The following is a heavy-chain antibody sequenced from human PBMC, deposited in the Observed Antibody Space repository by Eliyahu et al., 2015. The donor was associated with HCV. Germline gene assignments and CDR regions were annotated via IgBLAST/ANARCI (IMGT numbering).Heavy chain of an antibody. CDR2: ISSSSSYI. CDR1: GFTFXSYS. V-gene: IGHV3-21*01. CDR3: ASLLIVGATQSHFDY. D-gene: IGHD1-26*01. J-gene: IGHJ4*02. Sequence: EVQLVESGGGLVKPGGSLXXSXAXXGFTFXSYSXNWVRQAPGKGLEWVSSISSSSSYIYYADSVKGRFTISRDNAKNSLYLQMNSLRAEDTAVYYCASLLIVGATQSHFDYWGQGTLVTVSS.